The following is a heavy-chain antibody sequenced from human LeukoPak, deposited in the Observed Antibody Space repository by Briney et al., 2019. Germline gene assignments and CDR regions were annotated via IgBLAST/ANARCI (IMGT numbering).Heavy chain of an antibody. V-gene: IGHV3-21*04. CDR1: GFTFSSYS. Sequence: GGSLRLSWAASGFTFSSYSMNWVRQAPGKGLEWVSSISSSSSYIYYADSVKGRFTISRDNSKNTLYLQMNSLRAEDTAVYYCANGETGYYYYYYGMDVWGQGTTVTVSS. D-gene: IGHD3-10*01. J-gene: IGHJ6*02. CDR2: ISSSSSYI. CDR3: ANGETGYYYYYYGMDV.